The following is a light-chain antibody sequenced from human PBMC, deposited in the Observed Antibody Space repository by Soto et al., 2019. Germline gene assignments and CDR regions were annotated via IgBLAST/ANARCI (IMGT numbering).Light chain of an antibody. J-gene: IGKJ3*01. CDR3: QKYDRAPFA. Sequence: PMTQSPASLYVSVGERVTITCRASQDIRNYLAWYQQKPGKVPKLLIYAASALLSGVPSRFSGSGSGTDFTLTINSLQPEDIATYYCQKYDRAPFAIGPGTKVDIK. V-gene: IGKV1-27*01. CDR2: AAS. CDR1: QDIRNY.